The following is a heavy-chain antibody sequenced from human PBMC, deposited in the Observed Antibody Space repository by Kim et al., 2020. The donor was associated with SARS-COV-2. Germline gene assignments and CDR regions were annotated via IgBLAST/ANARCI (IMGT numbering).Heavy chain of an antibody. Sequence: SETLSLTCTVSGGSISSYYWSWIRQPAGKGLEWIGRIYTSGSTNYNPSLKSRVTMSVDTSKNQFSLKLSSVTAADTAVYYCARGPSRYYYDSSGYYNWFDPWGQGTLVNVSS. D-gene: IGHD3-22*01. J-gene: IGHJ5*02. V-gene: IGHV4-4*07. CDR1: GGSISSYY. CDR2: IYTSGST. CDR3: ARGPSRYYYDSSGYYNWFDP.